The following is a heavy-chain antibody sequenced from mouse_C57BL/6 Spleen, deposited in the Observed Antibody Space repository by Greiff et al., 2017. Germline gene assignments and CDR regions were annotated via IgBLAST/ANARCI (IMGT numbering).Heavy chain of an antibody. Sequence: EVQVVESGGGLVKPGGSLKLSCAASGFTFSDYGMHWVRQAPEKGLEWVAYISSGSSTIYYADTVKGRFTISRDNAKNTLFLQMTSLRSEDTAMYYGARGTTVVAHYAMDYWGQGTSVTVSS. CDR2: ISSGSSTI. CDR3: ARGTTVVAHYAMDY. D-gene: IGHD1-1*01. V-gene: IGHV5-17*01. CDR1: GFTFSDYG. J-gene: IGHJ4*01.